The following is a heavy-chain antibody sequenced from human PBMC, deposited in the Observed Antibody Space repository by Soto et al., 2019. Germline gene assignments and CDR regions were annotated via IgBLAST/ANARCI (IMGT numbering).Heavy chain of an antibody. CDR1: DPSIGNGDYS. Sequence: HLQLQESGPGLVTASQTLSLTCDVSDPSIGNGDYSWSLIRQPPGKGLEWIANMYYCGNIHYKSALGGRAAISLDKSRNQFFLRLTSLTAADTAVYYCARIDGVGRGVTRFEPWGQGTLVTVSS. D-gene: IGHD3-10*01. V-gene: IGHV4-30-2*01. CDR2: MYYCGNI. J-gene: IGHJ5*02. CDR3: ARIDGVGRGVTRFEP.